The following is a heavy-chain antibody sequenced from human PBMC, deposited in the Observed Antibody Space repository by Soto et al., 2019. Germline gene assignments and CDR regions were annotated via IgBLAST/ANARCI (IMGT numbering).Heavy chain of an antibody. V-gene: IGHV1-18*01. CDR3: ARGTYFDY. CDR2: ISANNDHT. CDR1: GYTLNTYG. Sequence: QVQLVQSGAEVKKPGASVKVSCKASGYTLNTYGITWVRQAPGQGLEWMGWISANNDHTNYPQKLQGRVTMTTDTATRTAYMELRSLTSDDTAVYYCARGTYFDYWGQGTLGTVAS. J-gene: IGHJ4*02.